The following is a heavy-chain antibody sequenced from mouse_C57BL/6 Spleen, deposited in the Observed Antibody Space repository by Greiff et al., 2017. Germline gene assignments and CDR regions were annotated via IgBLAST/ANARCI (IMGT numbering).Heavy chain of an antibody. CDR3: ARIPSTGSSYFDY. D-gene: IGHD1-1*01. CDR1: EFSLSTFGMG. V-gene: IGHV8-8*01. CDR2: IWWDDDK. J-gene: IGHJ2*01. Sequence: QVQLKESGPGILQPSQTLSLTCSFSEFSLSTFGMGVGWIRQPSGKGLEWLAHIWWDDDKYYNPALKSRLTISKDTSKNQVFLKIANVDTADTATYYCARIPSTGSSYFDYWGQGTTLTVSS.